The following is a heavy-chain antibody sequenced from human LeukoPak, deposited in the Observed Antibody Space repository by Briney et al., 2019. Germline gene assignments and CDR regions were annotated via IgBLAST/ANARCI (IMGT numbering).Heavy chain of an antibody. CDR3: AADYYDSSGYYYALY. Sequence: GGSLRLSCAASGFNFDDYVMTWVRQAPGKGLEWVSSISGSSSYIYYADSVKGRFTISRDNAKNSLFLQMNSLRAEDTAVYYPAADYYDSSGYYYALYWGQGTLVTVSS. CDR2: ISGSSSYI. D-gene: IGHD3-22*01. J-gene: IGHJ4*02. V-gene: IGHV3-21*01. CDR1: GFNFDDYV.